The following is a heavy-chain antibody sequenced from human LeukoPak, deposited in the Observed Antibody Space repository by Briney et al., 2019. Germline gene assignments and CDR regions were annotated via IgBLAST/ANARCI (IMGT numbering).Heavy chain of an antibody. CDR3: ARDGPDYGDYVNFDY. CDR2: ISDYNGKT. Sequence: ASVKVFCKASGYMFTNYGISWVRQAPGQGLEWMGWISDYNGKTNYAQKLQGRVTMTTDTSTSIAYMELRSLKSDDTAVYYCARDGPDYGDYVNFDYWGQGTLVTVSS. V-gene: IGHV1-18*04. CDR1: GYMFTNYG. D-gene: IGHD4-17*01. J-gene: IGHJ4*02.